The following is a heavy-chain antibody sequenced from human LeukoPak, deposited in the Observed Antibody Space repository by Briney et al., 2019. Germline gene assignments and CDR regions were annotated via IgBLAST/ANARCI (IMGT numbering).Heavy chain of an antibody. CDR2: IYPGDSDT. CDR3: ARHVIVVVPAATGGYAFDI. J-gene: IGHJ3*02. Sequence: GESLKISCKGSGYSFTSYWIGWVRQVPGKGLEWMGIIYPGDSDTRYSPSFQGQVTISADKSISTAYLQWSSLKASDTAMYYCARHVIVVVPAATGGYAFDIWAKGQWSPSLQ. D-gene: IGHD2-2*01. V-gene: IGHV5-51*01. CDR1: GYSFTSYW.